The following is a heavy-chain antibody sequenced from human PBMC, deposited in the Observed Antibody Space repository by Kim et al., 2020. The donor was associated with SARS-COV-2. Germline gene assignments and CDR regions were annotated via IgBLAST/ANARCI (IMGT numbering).Heavy chain of an antibody. J-gene: IGHJ3*02. D-gene: IGHD3-3*01. Sequence: GGSLRLSCAASGFTFSSYAMHWVRQAPGKGLEWVAVISYDGSNKYYADSVKGRFTISRDNSKNTLYLQMNSLRAEDTAVYYCARDTGVVIEIDAFDIWGQGTMVTVSS. CDR2: ISYDGSNK. V-gene: IGHV3-30*04. CDR3: ARDTGVVIEIDAFDI. CDR1: GFTFSSYA.